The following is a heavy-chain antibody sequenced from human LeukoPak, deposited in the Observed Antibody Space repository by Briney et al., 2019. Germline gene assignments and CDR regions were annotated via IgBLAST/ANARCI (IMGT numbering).Heavy chain of an antibody. J-gene: IGHJ4*02. V-gene: IGHV3-11*01. CDR1: GFTFSDYY. CDR2: ISSSGSTI. D-gene: IGHD1-1*01. Sequence: GGSLRLSCAASGFTFSDYYMSWIRQAPGKGLEWVSYISSSGSTIYYADSVRGRFTISRDSAKNPLYLQMNSLRAEDTAVYYCARVGENWNLDYWGQGTLVTVSS. CDR3: ARVGENWNLDY.